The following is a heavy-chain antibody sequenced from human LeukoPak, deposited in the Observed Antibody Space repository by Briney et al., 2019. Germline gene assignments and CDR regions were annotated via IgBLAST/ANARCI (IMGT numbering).Heavy chain of an antibody. J-gene: IGHJ4*02. CDR2: IKQDGSET. CDR3: ARHRDGYRDYFDY. D-gene: IGHD5-12*01. V-gene: IGHV3-7*01. CDR1: GFTFSNYW. Sequence: PGGSLRLSCAASGFTFSNYWMSWVRKAPGKGLEWVANIKQDGSETDCVDSVKGRFTISRDNAKNSLFLQMSSLRPEDTAVYYCARHRDGYRDYFDYWGQGTLVTVSS.